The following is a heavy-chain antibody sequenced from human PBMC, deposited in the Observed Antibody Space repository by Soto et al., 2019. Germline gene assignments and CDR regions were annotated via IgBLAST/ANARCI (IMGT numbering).Heavy chain of an antibody. J-gene: IGHJ6*02. CDR3: ARWPDGYYYYGMDG. CDR2: MNPNSGNT. V-gene: IGHV1-8*01. Sequence: QVQLVQSGAEVKKPGASVKVSFKASGYTFTSYDINWVRQATGQGLEWMGWMNPNSGNTGYAQKFQGRVTMTRNTTISTAYMELSSLRSEDTAVYYCARWPDGYYYYGMDGWGQGTTVTVSS. CDR1: GYTFTSYD.